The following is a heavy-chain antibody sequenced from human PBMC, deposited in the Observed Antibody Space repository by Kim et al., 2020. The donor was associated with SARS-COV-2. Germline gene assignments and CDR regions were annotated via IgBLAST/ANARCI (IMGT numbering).Heavy chain of an antibody. Sequence: PSLKSRVTISVDKSKNQFSLKLSSVTAADTAVYYCARFRGPDYGSGSFDYWGQGTLVTVSS. D-gene: IGHD3-10*01. J-gene: IGHJ4*02. CDR3: ARFRGPDYGSGSFDY. V-gene: IGHV4-4*02.